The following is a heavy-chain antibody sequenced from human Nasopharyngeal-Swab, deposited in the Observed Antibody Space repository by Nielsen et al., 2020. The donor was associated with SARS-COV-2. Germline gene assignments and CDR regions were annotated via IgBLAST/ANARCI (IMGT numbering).Heavy chain of an antibody. V-gene: IGHV4-34*01. CDR3: ARGFGDSSGYQKGYFDY. CDR1: GGSFSGYY. Sequence: GSLRLSCAVYGGSFSGYYWSWIRQPPGKGLEWIGEINHSGSTNYNPSLKSRVTISVDTSKNQFSLKLSSVTAADTAVCYCARGFGDSSGYQKGYFDYWGQGTLVTVSS. J-gene: IGHJ4*02. D-gene: IGHD3-22*01. CDR2: INHSGST.